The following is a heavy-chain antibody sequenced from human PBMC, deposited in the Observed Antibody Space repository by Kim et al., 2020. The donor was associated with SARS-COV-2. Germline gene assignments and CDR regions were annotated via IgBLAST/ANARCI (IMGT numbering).Heavy chain of an antibody. D-gene: IGHD2-15*01. Sequence: SVKVSCKASGGTFSSYAISWVRQAPGQGLEWMGRIIPILGIANYAQKFQGRVTITADKSTSTAYMELSSLRSEDTAVYYCACSGGSCSLKFEDYWGQGTLVTVSS. CDR2: IIPILGIA. J-gene: IGHJ4*02. V-gene: IGHV1-69*04. CDR3: ACSGGSCSLKFEDY. CDR1: GGTFSSYA.